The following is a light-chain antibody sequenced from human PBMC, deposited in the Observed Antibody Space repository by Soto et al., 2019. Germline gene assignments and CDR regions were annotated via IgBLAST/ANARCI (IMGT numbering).Light chain of an antibody. Sequence: DIVMTQSPLSLPVTPGEPASVSCRSSQSLLHSNGYNYLDWYLQKPGQSPQLLIYLGSNRASGVPDRFSGSGSGKDFTLKISRVEAEDVWVYYCMQTLQTPYIFGQGTKLEIK. V-gene: IGKV2-28*01. CDR1: QSLLHSNGYNY. CDR3: MQTLQTPYI. J-gene: IGKJ2*01. CDR2: LGS.